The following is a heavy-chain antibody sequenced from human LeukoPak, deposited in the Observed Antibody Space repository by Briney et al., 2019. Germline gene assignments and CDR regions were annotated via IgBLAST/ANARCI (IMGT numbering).Heavy chain of an antibody. CDR2: LSTDGSST. CDR1: GFTFSSYW. Sequence: PGGALRLSCAASGFTFSSYWMHWVRQAPGQGLVWLSRLSTDGSSTDYADSVKGRFTISRDNAKTSLYLQMNSLRAEDTALYYCAKVRQLNTWRDAFDIWGQGTMVTVYS. V-gene: IGHV3-74*01. D-gene: IGHD6-13*01. J-gene: IGHJ3*02. CDR3: AKVRQLNTWRDAFDI.